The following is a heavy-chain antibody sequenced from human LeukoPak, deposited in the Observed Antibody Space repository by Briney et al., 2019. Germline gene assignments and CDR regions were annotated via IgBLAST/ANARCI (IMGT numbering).Heavy chain of an antibody. CDR2: IHYDGSDK. V-gene: IGHV3-30*02. CDR3: SKILPPSAEADTVG. Sequence: GGSLRLSCAASGFTFSSYGMRWVRQAPGKGLEWVAFIHYDGSDKYFADSVKGRFIISRDNSKNTLYLKMNSLRTEDTAIYYCSKILPPSAEADTVGWGQGTLVTVSS. CDR1: GFTFSSYG. J-gene: IGHJ4*02. D-gene: IGHD6-13*01.